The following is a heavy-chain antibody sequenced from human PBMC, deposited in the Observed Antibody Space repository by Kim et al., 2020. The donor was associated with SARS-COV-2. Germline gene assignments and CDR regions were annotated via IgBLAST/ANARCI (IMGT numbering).Heavy chain of an antibody. CDR2: ISWNSGSI. CDR1: GFTFDDYA. V-gene: IGHV3-9*01. J-gene: IGHJ3*02. D-gene: IGHD1-26*01. CDR3: AKDGPGVVGATTDAFDI. Sequence: GGSLRLSCAASGFTFDDYAMHWVRQAPGKGLEWVSGISWNSGSIGYADSVKGRFTISRDNAKNSLYLQMNSLRAEDTALYYCAKDGPGVVGATTDAFDIWGQGTMVTVSS.